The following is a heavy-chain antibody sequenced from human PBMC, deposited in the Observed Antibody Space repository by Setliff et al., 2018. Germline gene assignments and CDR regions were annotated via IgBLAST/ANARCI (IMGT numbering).Heavy chain of an antibody. D-gene: IGHD6-13*01. V-gene: IGHV3-21*01. J-gene: IGHJ3*02. CDR3: ASAGHSGSWFPFDAFHI. CDR2: ISRSSTYI. CDR1: GFTSSTHS. Sequence: GESLKISCAASGFTSSTHSMNWVRQAPGKGLEWVSSISRSSTYIYYADSMKGRFTISRDNAKNSLYLQMNSLRAGDTAVYYCASAGHSGSWFPFDAFHIWGQGTMVTVSS.